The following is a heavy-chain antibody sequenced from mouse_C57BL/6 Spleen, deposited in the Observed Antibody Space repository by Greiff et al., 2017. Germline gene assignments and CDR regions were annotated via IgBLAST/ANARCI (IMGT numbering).Heavy chain of an antibody. CDR1: GYAFTNYL. Sequence: QVQLKESGAELVRPGTSVKVSCKASGYAFTNYLIEWVKQRPGQGLEWIGVINPGSGGTNYNEKFKGKATLTADKSSSTAYMQLSSLTSEGSAVYFCARGYFDVWGTGTTVTVSS. J-gene: IGHJ1*03. CDR2: INPGSGGT. V-gene: IGHV1-54*01. CDR3: ARGYFDV.